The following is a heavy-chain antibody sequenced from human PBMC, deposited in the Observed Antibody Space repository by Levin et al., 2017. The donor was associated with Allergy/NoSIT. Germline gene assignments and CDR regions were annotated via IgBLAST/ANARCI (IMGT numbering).Heavy chain of an antibody. D-gene: IGHD4-17*01. V-gene: IGHV4-59*01. Sequence: SETLSLTCTVSGGSISSYYWSWIRQPPGKGLEWIGYIYYSGSTNYNPSLKSRVTISVDTSKNQFSLKLSSVTAADTAVYYCARRAYGAPTHFDYWGQGTLVTVSS. CDR2: IYYSGST. CDR3: ARRAYGAPTHFDY. J-gene: IGHJ4*02. CDR1: GGSISSYY.